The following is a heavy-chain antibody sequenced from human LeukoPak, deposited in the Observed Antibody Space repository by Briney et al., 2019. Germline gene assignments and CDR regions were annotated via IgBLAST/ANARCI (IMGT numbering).Heavy chain of an antibody. CDR1: GGPISYSSSY. V-gene: IGHV4-39*01. J-gene: IGHJ4*02. CDR3: ARASIAAAGTGHFDY. CDR2: IYYSGST. D-gene: IGHD6-13*01. Sequence: SETLSLTCTVSGGPISYSSSYWGWIRLPPGRGLEWIGSIYYSGSTYYNSSLMSRVTISIDTSKSQFSLKLRSVTAADTAVYYCARASIAAAGTGHFDYWGQGTLVTVSS.